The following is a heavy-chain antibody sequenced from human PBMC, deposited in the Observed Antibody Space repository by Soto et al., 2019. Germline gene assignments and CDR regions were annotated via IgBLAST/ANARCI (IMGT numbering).Heavy chain of an antibody. D-gene: IGHD3-3*01. CDR2: IYHSGST. CDR3: VTSLNYDFWRDGGRHYYFDY. V-gene: IGHV4-4*02. CDR1: GGSISSSYW. J-gene: IGHJ4*02. Sequence: QVQLQESGPGLVTPSGTLSLTCAVSGGSISSSYWWNWVRQPPGKGLEWMGKIYHSGSTNYNPSLKNRVPIPVDKSNNQFSLRLSSVTAADTAVYFCVTSLNYDFWRDGGRHYYFDYWGQGTLVTVSS.